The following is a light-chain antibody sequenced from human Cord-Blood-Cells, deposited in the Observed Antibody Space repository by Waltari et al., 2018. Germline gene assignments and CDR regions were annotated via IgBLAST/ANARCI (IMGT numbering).Light chain of an antibody. V-gene: IGLV2-23*01. J-gene: IGLJ3*02. CDR1: SSDVGSYNL. CDR3: CSYAGSSLWV. CDR2: KGS. Sequence: QSALTQPASVSGSPGQSITISCTGTSSDVGSYNLVSWYQQHPGKAPKLRIYKGSKRPSGVSNRFSGSKSGNTASLTISGLQAEDEADYYCCSYAGSSLWVFGGGTKLTVL.